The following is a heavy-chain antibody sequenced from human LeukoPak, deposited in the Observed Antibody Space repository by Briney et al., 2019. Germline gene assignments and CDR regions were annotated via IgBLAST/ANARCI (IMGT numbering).Heavy chain of an antibody. J-gene: IGHJ4*02. CDR3: ARGQRRYSSSSYFDY. CDR2: IYYSGST. Sequence: SETLSLTCTVSGGSISSSSYYWGWIRQPPGKGLEWIGSIYYSGSTYYNPSLKSRVTISVDTSKNQFSLKLSSVTAADTAVYYCARGQRRYSSSSYFDYWGQGTLVTVSS. D-gene: IGHD6-6*01. CDR1: GGSISSSSYY. V-gene: IGHV4-39*07.